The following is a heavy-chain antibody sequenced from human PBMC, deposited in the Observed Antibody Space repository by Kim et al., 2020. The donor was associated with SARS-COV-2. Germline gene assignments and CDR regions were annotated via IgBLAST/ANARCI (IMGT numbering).Heavy chain of an antibody. CDR3: ARKPSGMDV. J-gene: IGHJ6*02. Sequence: ASVKVSCKASEYSFITHDINWVRQATGQGLEWMGWMNPKSGQTGYAEKFQGRVTMTRNIAIRTAYLELSSLRSDDTAVYFCARKPSGMDVWGQGITVIVS. CDR2: MNPKSGQT. V-gene: IGHV1-8*01. CDR1: EYSFITHD.